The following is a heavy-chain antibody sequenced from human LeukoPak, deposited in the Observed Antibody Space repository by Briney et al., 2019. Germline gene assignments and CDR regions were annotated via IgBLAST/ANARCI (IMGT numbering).Heavy chain of an antibody. D-gene: IGHD2-2*01. CDR2: INHSGST. V-gene: IGHV4-34*01. J-gene: IGHJ4*02. Sequence: SETLSLTCAVYGGSFSGYYWSWIRQPPGKGLEWIGEINHSGSTNDNPSLKSRVTISVDTSKNQFSLNLSSVTAADTAVYYCARRRVVPAAPYYFDYWGQGTLVTVSS. CDR1: GGSFSGYY. CDR3: ARRRVVPAAPYYFDY.